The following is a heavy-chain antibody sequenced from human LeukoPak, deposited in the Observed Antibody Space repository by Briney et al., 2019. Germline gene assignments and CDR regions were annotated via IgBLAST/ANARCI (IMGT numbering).Heavy chain of an antibody. D-gene: IGHD3-10*01. CDR1: GFTFSSYS. J-gene: IGHJ4*02. V-gene: IGHV3-21*01. CDR2: ISSSSSYI. Sequence: GGSLRLSCAASGFTFSSYSMNWVRQAPGKGLEWVSSISSSSSYIYYADSVKGRFTISRDNAKNSLYLQMNSLRAEDTAVYYCAARGWGGYYLNDYWGQGTLVTVSS. CDR3: AARGWGGYYLNDY.